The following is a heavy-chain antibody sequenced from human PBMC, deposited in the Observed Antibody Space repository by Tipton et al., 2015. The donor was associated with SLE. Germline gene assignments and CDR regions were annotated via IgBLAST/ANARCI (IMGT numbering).Heavy chain of an antibody. J-gene: IGHJ4*02. CDR2: IYTSGST. CDR3: ARDHPVAGPFDY. Sequence: TLSLTCTVSGGSISNYYWSWIRQPAGKGLEWIGRIYTSGSTNYNPSLKSRVTMSVDTSKNQFSLKLSSVTAAYTAVYYCARDHPVAGPFDYWGQGTLVTVSS. CDR1: GGSISNYY. V-gene: IGHV4-4*07. D-gene: IGHD6-19*01.